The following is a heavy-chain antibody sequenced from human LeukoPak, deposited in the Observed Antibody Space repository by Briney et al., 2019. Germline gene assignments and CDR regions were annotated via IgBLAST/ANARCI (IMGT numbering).Heavy chain of an antibody. CDR2: ISYDGSNK. V-gene: IGHV3-30-3*02. D-gene: IGHD1-7*01. J-gene: IGHJ4*02. CDR3: AKSAATNYPFDY. CDR1: GFTFSSYA. Sequence: PGGSLRLSCAASGFTFSSYAMHRVRQAPGKGLEWVAVISYDGSNKYYADSVKGRFTISRDNSKNTLYLQMNSLRAEDTAVFYRAKSAATNYPFDYWGQGTLVTVSS.